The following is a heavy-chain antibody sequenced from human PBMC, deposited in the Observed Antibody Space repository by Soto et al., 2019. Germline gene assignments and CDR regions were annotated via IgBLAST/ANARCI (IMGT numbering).Heavy chain of an antibody. CDR1: DFTINNAW. Sequence: EVHLVESGGGLVKPGGSLRLSGAASDFTINNAWMNWVRQAPGKGLEWVGRIKTKAEGEATDYAAPLKGRFTISRDDSRNTLCLQMNSLKTEDTAVYYCTTGSVEGVWGQGATVTVSS. V-gene: IGHV3-15*07. CDR3: TTGSVEGV. D-gene: IGHD2-15*01. CDR2: IKTKAEGEAT. J-gene: IGHJ6*02.